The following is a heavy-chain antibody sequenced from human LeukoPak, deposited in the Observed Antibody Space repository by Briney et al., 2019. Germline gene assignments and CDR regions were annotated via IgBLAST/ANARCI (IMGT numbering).Heavy chain of an antibody. Sequence: PSETLSLSCSVSGGSMNSYYWSWIRQSPGKGLEWIGYIYYSGSTNYNPSLKSRVTISVDTSKNQFSLKLSSVTAADTAVYYCARHVWLQPFDYWGQGTLVTVSS. CDR3: ARHVWLQPFDY. V-gene: IGHV4-59*08. J-gene: IGHJ4*02. D-gene: IGHD3-9*01. CDR2: IYYSGST. CDR1: GGSMNSYY.